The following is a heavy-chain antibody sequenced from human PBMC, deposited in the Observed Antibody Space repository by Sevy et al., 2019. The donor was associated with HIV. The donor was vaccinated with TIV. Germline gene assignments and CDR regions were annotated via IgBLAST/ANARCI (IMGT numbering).Heavy chain of an antibody. CDR3: ARGSRGTFGS. V-gene: IGHV3-74*01. D-gene: IGHD1-26*01. J-gene: IGHJ4*02. CDR1: GFTFTSDW. CDR2: INSDGESI. Sequence: GGSLRLSCAASGFTFTSDWMHWVRQPPGKGLVWVSHINSDGESIRYADSVKGRFTTSRDNAKNTLYLQMNNLRAEDTAVYYCARGSRGTFGSWGQGTLLTVSS.